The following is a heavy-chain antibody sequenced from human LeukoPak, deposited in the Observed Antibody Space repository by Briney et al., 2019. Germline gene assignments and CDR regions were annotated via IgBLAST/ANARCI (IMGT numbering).Heavy chain of an antibody. V-gene: IGHV3-7*01. Sequence: GGSLRLSCAASGFGFSTHWMSWFRQAPGKGLEWVALIKQDGSVIHYVDSVKGRFTISRDNAKNSLSLQMNSLRADDTAVYYCAGDEGWTFDIWGQGTKVTVSS. CDR2: IKQDGSVI. D-gene: IGHD5-24*01. CDR1: GFGFSTHW. J-gene: IGHJ3*02. CDR3: AGDEGWTFDI.